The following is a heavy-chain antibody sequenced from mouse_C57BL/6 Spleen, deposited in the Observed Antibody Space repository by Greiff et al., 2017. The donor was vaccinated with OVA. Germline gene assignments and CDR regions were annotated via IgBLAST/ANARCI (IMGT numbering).Heavy chain of an antibody. CDR1: GYTFTSYW. CDR3: AREPSTVVARDFDY. J-gene: IGHJ2*01. Sequence: QVQLKQPGAELVKPGASVKLSCKASGYTFTSYWMHWVKQRPGQGLEWIGMIHPNSGSTNYNEKFKSKATLTVDKSSSTAYMQLSSLTSEDSAVYYCAREPSTVVARDFDYWGQGTTLTVSS. CDR2: IHPNSGST. D-gene: IGHD1-1*01. V-gene: IGHV1-64*01.